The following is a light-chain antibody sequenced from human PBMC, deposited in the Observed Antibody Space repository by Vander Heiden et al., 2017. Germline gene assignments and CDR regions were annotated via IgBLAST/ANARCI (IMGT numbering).Light chain of an antibody. Sequence: EIVLTRSPATLSLSPGERATLSCRASQSVSSYLAWYQQKPGQAPRLLIYDASNRATGIPARFSGSGSGTDFTLTISSLEPEDFAVYYCQQRSNWPGYTFGQGTKLXIK. V-gene: IGKV3-11*01. CDR1: QSVSSY. CDR2: DAS. CDR3: QQRSNWPGYT. J-gene: IGKJ2*01.